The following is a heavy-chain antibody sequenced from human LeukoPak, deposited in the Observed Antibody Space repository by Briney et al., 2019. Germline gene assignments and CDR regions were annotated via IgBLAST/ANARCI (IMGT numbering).Heavy chain of an antibody. J-gene: IGHJ5*02. CDR1: GGSISSYY. CDR2: IYTSGST. Sequence: SETLSLTCTVSGGSISSYYWSWIRQPPGKGLEWIGRIYTSGSTNYNPSLKSRVTMSVDTSKNQFSLKLSSVTAADTAVYYCARRGPPRTMLRGVKSGWFDPWGQGTLVTVSS. V-gene: IGHV4-4*07. CDR3: ARRGPPRTMLRGVKSGWFDP. D-gene: IGHD3-10*01.